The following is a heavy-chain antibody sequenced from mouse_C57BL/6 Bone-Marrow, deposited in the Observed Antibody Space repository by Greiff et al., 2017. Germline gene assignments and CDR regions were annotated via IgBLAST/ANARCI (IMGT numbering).Heavy chain of an antibody. V-gene: IGHV1-7*01. Sequence: QVQLQQSGAELAKPGASVKLSCKASGYTFTSYWMHWVKQRPGQGLEWIGYINPSSGYTKYNQKFKDKATLTADKPSSTAYRQRSSLTYDDSAVYYCARWDYYGGFDYWGQGTTLTVAS. CDR2: INPSSGYT. CDR1: GYTFTSYW. J-gene: IGHJ2*01. CDR3: ARWDYYGGFDY. D-gene: IGHD1-1*01.